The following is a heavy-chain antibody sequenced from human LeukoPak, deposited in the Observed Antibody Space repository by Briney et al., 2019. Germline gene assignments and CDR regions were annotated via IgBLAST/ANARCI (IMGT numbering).Heavy chain of an antibody. J-gene: IGHJ4*02. CDR3: AKVLYYYGSSGDFDY. D-gene: IGHD3-10*01. Sequence: GSLTLSCAASGFTFSSYAMSWVGQAPGKGLEWVSGLSGSGSSTYYPDSVKGRFTISRDNSKNTLYLQMNSLRAEDTAVYYCAKVLYYYGSSGDFDYWGQGTLDTVSS. CDR1: GFTFSSYA. V-gene: IGHV3-23*01. CDR2: LSGSGSST.